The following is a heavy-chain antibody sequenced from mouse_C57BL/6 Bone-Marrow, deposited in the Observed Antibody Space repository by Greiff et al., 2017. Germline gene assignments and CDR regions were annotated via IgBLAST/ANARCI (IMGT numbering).Heavy chain of an antibody. CDR3: ARQDYYGSSLDY. D-gene: IGHD1-1*01. CDR1: GFTFSSYG. J-gene: IGHJ2*01. V-gene: IGHV5-6*01. Sequence: EVKLVESGGDLVKPGGSLKLSCAASGFTFSSYGMSWVRQTPDKRLEWVATISSGGSYTYYPDSVKGRFTISRDNAKNTLYLQMSSLKSEDTAMYYCARQDYYGSSLDYWGQGTTLTVSS. CDR2: ISSGGSYT.